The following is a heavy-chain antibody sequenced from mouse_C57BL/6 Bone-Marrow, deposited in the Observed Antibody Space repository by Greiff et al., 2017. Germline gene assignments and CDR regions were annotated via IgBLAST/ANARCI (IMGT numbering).Heavy chain of an antibody. J-gene: IGHJ2*01. CDR1: GFNIKDDY. V-gene: IGHV14-4*01. CDR3: TTRSTTRYFDF. Sequence: EVQLQQSGAELVRPGASVKLSCTASGFNIKDDYMHWVKQRPEQGLEWIGWIDPENGDTEYASKFQGKATITADTSSNTAYLQLSSLTSEDTAVYYCTTRSTTRYFDFWGQGTTLTVSS. CDR2: IDPENGDT. D-gene: IGHD2-14*01.